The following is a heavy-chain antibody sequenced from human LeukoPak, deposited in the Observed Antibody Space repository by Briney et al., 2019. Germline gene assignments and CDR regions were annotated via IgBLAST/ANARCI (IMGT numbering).Heavy chain of an antibody. CDR2: IYTSGST. D-gene: IGHD3-22*01. CDR3: AREINYYDSSGQYRYFDY. Sequence: SETLSLTCIVSGGSISSYYWSWLRQPAGKGLELIGRIYTSGSTNYNPSLKSRVTMSVDTSKNQFSLKLSSVTAADTAVYYFAREINYYDSSGQYRYFDYWGQGTLVTVSS. V-gene: IGHV4-4*07. J-gene: IGHJ4*02. CDR1: GGSISSYY.